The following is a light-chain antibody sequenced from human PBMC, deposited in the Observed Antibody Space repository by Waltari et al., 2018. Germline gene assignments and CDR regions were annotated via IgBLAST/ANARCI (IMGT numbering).Light chain of an antibody. CDR1: QGVSVY. CDR3: QQTYNSPWT. J-gene: IGKJ1*01. Sequence: DIQMTQSPSSLSASVGDRVTISCRASQGVSVYLNWYQQKPGKAPNLLIYTVSNLHSGVPSRFSGSGSGTDLTLTISSLQPEDFATYYCQQTYNSPWTFGQGTKVEIK. CDR2: TVS. V-gene: IGKV1-39*01.